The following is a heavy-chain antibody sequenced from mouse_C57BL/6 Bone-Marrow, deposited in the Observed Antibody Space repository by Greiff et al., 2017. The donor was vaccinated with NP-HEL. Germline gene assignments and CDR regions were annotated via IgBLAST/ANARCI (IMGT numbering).Heavy chain of an antibody. D-gene: IGHD1-1*01. Sequence: VQLKESGPELVKPGASVKISCKASGYAFSSSWMNWVKQRPGKGLEWIGRIYPGDGDTNYNGKFKGKATLTADKSSSTAYMQLSSLTSEDSAVYFCARRDYYGSSFYYAMDYWGQGTSVTVSS. CDR1: GYAFSSSW. J-gene: IGHJ4*01. V-gene: IGHV1-82*01. CDR2: IYPGDGDT. CDR3: ARRDYYGSSFYYAMDY.